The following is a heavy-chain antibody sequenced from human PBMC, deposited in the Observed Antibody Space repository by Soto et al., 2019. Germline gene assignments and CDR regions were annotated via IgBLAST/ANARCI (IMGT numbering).Heavy chain of an antibody. J-gene: IGHJ6*01. Sequence: SETLSLTCTVSAGSISSGDYYWSWIRQPPGKGLEWSGYIYYSGNTYYNPSLKSRVNILVDTSKNQFSLRVSFVTAAGTAVECHPLLQGNHSQHPPPHASIYHIRRHAQDPVLTGVDFGASREPGRFLLCKRLTKTTPPLLPRYGCWGQRPQGT. D-gene: IGHD4-17*01. V-gene: IGHV4-30-4*01. CDR2: IYYSGNT. CDR3: PLLQGNHSQHPPPHASIYHIRRHAQDPVLTGVDFGASREPGRFLLCKRLTKTTPPLLPRYGC. CDR1: AGSISSGDYY.